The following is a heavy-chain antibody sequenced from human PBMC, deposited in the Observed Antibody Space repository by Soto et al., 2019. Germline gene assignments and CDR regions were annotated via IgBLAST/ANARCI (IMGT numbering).Heavy chain of an antibody. V-gene: IGHV1-18*01. CDR2: INPYNGNT. CDR1: GYTFNSYG. Sequence: QVQLVQSGAEVKKPGASVKVSCKASGYTFNSYGISWVRQAPGQGLEGMGWINPYNGNTKYAQKVQGRVTMTTDTSTSTAYMELRSLRSDDTAVYYCARDPALGGPFVYWGQGTLVTVSS. CDR3: ARDPALGGPFVY. J-gene: IGHJ4*02. D-gene: IGHD3-16*01.